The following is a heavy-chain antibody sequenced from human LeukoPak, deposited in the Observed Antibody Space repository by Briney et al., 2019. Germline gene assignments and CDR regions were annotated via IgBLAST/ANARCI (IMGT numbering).Heavy chain of an antibody. CDR1: GFTFRSYA. CDR2: ITYNSGTI. D-gene: IGHD5-18*01. V-gene: IGHV3-48*01. CDR3: ARDGPGYSFDY. Sequence: GGSLRLSCAASGFTFRSYAMQWVRQAPGKGLEWVSYITYNSGTIFYADSVKGRFTISRDNAKDSLYLQMNSLRAEDTAVYYCARDGPGYSFDYWGQGTLVTVSS. J-gene: IGHJ4*02.